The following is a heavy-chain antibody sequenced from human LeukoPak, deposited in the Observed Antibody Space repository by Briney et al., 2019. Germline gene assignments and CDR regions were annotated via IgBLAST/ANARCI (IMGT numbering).Heavy chain of an antibody. V-gene: IGHV1-69*04. CDR3: ARDKTAYYYGSGSNGFDP. CDR2: IIPILGIA. Sequence: ASVKVSCKASGGTSSSYAISWVRQAPGQGLEWMGRIIPILGIANYAQKFQGRVTITADKSTSTAYMELSSLRSEDTAVYYCARDKTAYYYGSGSNGFDPWGQGTLVTVSS. D-gene: IGHD3-10*01. CDR1: GGTSSSYA. J-gene: IGHJ5*02.